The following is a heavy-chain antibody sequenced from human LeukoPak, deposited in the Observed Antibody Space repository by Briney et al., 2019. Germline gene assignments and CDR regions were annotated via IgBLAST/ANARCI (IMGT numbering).Heavy chain of an antibody. J-gene: IGHJ4*02. CDR2: ISSSSSDI. Sequence: GGSLRLSCAASGFTFSSYSMNWVRQAPGKGLEWASSISSSSSDIYYADSVKGRFTISRDNAKNSLYLQMNSLRAEDPTVYYFWRADSSGYYYFDYWGQGTLVTVSS. CDR1: GFTFSSYS. D-gene: IGHD3-22*01. CDR3: WRADSSGYYYFDY. V-gene: IGHV3-21*01.